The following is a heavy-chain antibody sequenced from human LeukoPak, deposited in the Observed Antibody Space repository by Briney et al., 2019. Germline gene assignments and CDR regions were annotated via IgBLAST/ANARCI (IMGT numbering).Heavy chain of an antibody. D-gene: IGHD3-16*01. V-gene: IGHV3-30-3*01. CDR1: GLTFSSYA. CDR3: ARDWGPLTSCDI. J-gene: IGHJ3*02. Sequence: PGGSLRLSCAASGLTFSSYAMHWVRQAPGKGLEWVAVISYDGSNKYYADSVKGRFTISRDNSKNTLYLQMNSLRAEDTAVYYCARDWGPLTSCDIWGQGTMVTVSS. CDR2: ISYDGSNK.